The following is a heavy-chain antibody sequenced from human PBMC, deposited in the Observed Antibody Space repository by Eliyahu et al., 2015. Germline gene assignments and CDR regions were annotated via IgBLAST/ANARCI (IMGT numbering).Heavy chain of an antibody. D-gene: IGHD3-16*01. J-gene: IGHJ3*02. Sequence: QVQLVESGGGVVQPGTSLXXSCAASGFTXSXFGMHWVRQAPGKGLEWVAVISNDGRQKDYADSVKGRFTISRDNPKNTMNLQMKSLRDEDTAVYYCGKDGAIWGQGTMVFVSS. CDR3: GKDGAI. CDR2: ISNDGRQK. CDR1: GFTXSXFG. V-gene: IGHV3-30*18.